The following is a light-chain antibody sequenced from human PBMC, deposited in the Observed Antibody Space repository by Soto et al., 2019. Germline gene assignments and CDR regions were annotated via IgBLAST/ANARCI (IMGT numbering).Light chain of an antibody. J-gene: IGKJ1*01. CDR3: QHYNSYSEA. CDR2: KAS. CDR1: QTINSW. V-gene: IGKV1-5*03. Sequence: DIQMTQSPSTLSGSVGGRVTITCRASQTINSWLAWYQQKPGKAPKLLIYKASTLKSGVPSRFSGSGSGTEFTLNISILQPDDFATYYCQHYNSYSEALGQGTKFDIK.